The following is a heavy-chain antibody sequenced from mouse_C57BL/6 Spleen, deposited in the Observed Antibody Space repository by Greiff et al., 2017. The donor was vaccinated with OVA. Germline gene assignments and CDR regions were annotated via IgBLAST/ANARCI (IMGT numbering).Heavy chain of an antibody. CDR3: ARNYGSSYDAMDY. Sequence: VKLMESGPELVKPGASVKISCKASGYAFSSSWMNWVKQRPGKGLEWIGRIYPGDGDTNYNGKFKGKATLTADTSSSTAYMQLSSLTSEDSAVYYCARNYGSSYDAMDYWGQGTSVTVSS. D-gene: IGHD1-1*01. J-gene: IGHJ4*01. V-gene: IGHV1-82*01. CDR1: GYAFSSSW. CDR2: IYPGDGDT.